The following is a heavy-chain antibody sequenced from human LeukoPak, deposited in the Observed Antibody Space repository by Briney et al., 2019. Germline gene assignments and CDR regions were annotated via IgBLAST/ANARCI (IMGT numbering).Heavy chain of an antibody. Sequence: ASVKVSCKASGGTFSSYAISWVRQAPGQGLEWMGRIIPILGIANYAQKLQGRVTMTKDTSTSTVYMELRSLRSDDTAVYYCARSGYYYDSSGYYHEAFDIWGQGTMVTVSS. J-gene: IGHJ3*02. CDR2: IIPILGIA. CDR3: ARSGYYYDSSGYYHEAFDI. CDR1: GGTFSSYA. D-gene: IGHD3-22*01. V-gene: IGHV1-69*04.